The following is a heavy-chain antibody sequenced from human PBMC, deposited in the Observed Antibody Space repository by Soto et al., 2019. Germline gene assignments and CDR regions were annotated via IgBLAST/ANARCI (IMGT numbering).Heavy chain of an antibody. CDR3: AKATATGGGAFEI. CDR1: WFIFRSFY. D-gene: IGHD2-8*02. J-gene: IGHJ3*02. CDR2: ILVGGST. V-gene: IGHV3-23*01. Sequence: SPIPSFAGSWFIFRSFYISLVRQAPGKGLEWVSTILVGGSTHYEDSVKGRFTISRDTSKNTVYLQMNSLTAGDTAVYYCAKATATGGGAFEICGQGTMVTVSS.